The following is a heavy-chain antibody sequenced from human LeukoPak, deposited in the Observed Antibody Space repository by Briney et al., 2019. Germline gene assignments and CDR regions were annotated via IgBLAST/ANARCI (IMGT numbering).Heavy chain of an antibody. J-gene: IGHJ4*02. V-gene: IGHV1-8*01. CDR1: GYTFTSYD. CDR3: ARGHKGRGQFDY. Sequence: GASVKVSCKASGYTFTSYDINWVRQATGQGLEWTGWMNPNSGNTGYAQKFQGRVTMTRNTSISTAYMELSSLRSEDTAVYYCARGHKGRGQFDYWGQGTLVTVSS. CDR2: MNPNSGNT.